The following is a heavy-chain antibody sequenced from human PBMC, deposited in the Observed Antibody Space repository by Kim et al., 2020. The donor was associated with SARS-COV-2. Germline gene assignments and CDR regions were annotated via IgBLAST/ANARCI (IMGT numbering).Heavy chain of an antibody. CDR3: ARGDLGYYYGSGSYYK. CDR1: GGSFSGYY. CDR2: INHSGST. J-gene: IGHJ4*02. V-gene: IGHV4-34*01. Sequence: SETLSLTCAVYGGSFSGYYWSWIRQPPGKGLEWIGEINHSGSTNYNPSLKSRVTISVDTSKNQFSLKLSSVTAADTAVYYCARGDLGYYYGSGSYYKWGQGTLVTVSS. D-gene: IGHD3-10*01.